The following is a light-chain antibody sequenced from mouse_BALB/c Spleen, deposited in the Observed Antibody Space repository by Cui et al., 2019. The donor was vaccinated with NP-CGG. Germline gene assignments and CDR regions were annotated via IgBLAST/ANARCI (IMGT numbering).Light chain of an antibody. CDR2: GTN. CDR3: ALWYSNHWV. V-gene: IGLV1*01. J-gene: IGLJ1*01. CDR1: TGPITTSNY. Sequence: QAVVTQVSAPTTSPGETVTLTCRSSTGPITTSNYANWVQEKPDHLFTGLIGGTNNRVPGVPARFSGSLIGDKAALTITGAQTEDEAIYFCALWYSNHWVFGGGTKLTVL.